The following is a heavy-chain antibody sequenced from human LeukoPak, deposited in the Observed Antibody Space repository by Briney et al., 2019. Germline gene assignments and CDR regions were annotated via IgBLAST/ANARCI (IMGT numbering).Heavy chain of an antibody. J-gene: IGHJ4*02. Sequence: ASVKVSCKASGGTFSSYAISWVRQAPGQGLEWMGGIIPIFGTANYAQKFQGRVTITADKSTSTAYMELSSLRSEDTAVYYCASSRSNSGSYDYWGQGTLVTVSS. V-gene: IGHV1-69*06. CDR3: ASSRSNSGSYDY. CDR2: IIPIFGTA. CDR1: GGTFSSYA. D-gene: IGHD1-26*01.